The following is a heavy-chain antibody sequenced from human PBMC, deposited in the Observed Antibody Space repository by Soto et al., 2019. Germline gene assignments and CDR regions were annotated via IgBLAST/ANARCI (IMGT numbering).Heavy chain of an antibody. CDR3: FKNMSPRPTCPFDF. Sequence: PGGSLRLSCAASGFTFSSYTMRWVRQAPGKGLEWVSTISGSGGDTYYADSVKGRFTISIDNSKNTLYLQMNSLLAEDTAIYYCFKNMSPRPTCPFDFWGQGTIVTLSS. V-gene: IGHV3-23*01. CDR2: ISGSGGDT. D-gene: IGHD3-10*02. CDR1: GFTFSSYT. J-gene: IGHJ3*01.